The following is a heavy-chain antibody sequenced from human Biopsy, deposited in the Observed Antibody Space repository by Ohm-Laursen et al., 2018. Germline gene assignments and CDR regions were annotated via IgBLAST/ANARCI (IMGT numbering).Heavy chain of an antibody. CDR1: GYNFISYS. Sequence: GSSVKVSCKTSGYNFISYSINWVRQAPGQGLEWMGWIRPLNGDTKYGQKFQDRVTMTTDTPTSTVYMELTSLRSDDTAVYYCARGEVTFGELIVSLDSWGQGTLVTVSS. CDR3: ARGEVTFGELIVSLDS. J-gene: IGHJ4*02. D-gene: IGHD3-16*02. V-gene: IGHV1-18*01. CDR2: IRPLNGDT.